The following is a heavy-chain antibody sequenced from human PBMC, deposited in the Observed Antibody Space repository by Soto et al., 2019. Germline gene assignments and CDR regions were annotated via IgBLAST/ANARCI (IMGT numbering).Heavy chain of an antibody. CDR3: ARDVLYGSGSYRNRAFDI. J-gene: IGHJ3*02. Sequence: GGSLRLSCAASGFTFSSYSMNWVRQAPGKGLEWVSSISSSSSYIYYADSVKGRFTISRDNAKNSLYLQMNSLRATDTAVYYCARDVLYGSGSYRNRAFDIWGQGTMVTVS. V-gene: IGHV3-21*01. CDR2: ISSSSSYI. D-gene: IGHD3-10*01. CDR1: GFTFSSYS.